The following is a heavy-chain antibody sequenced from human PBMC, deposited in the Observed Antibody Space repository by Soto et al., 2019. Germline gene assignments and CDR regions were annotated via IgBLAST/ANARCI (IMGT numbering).Heavy chain of an antibody. J-gene: IGHJ3*02. CDR2: IAANGGAA. V-gene: IGHV3-23*01. CDR1: GFTFSNYA. CDR3: RKDPNGDYVGAFDI. D-gene: IGHD4-17*01. Sequence: EVQLLESGGGLVQPGESLRLSCAASGFTFSNYAMSWVRQAPGKGPEWVAGIAANGGAAYLADSVKGRFTISRDNSKNTLYLQMNSLRPDDTALYYCRKDPNGDYVGAFDICGQGTMVTVSS.